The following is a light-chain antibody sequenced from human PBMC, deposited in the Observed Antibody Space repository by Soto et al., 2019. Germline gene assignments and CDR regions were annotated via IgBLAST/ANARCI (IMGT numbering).Light chain of an antibody. CDR2: AAS. CDR3: QQSYSTPPGT. Sequence: DIQMTQSPSSLSASVGDRVTITCRASQTISTYLNWYRQKPGRAPELLIYAASTLQSGVPSRFGGSGSGTDFTLTITSLQPEDFATYYCQQSYSTPPGTFGQGTKLEIK. J-gene: IGKJ2*01. CDR1: QTISTY. V-gene: IGKV1-39*01.